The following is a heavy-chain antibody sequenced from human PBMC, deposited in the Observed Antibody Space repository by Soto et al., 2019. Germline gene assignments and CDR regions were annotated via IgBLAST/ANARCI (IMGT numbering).Heavy chain of an antibody. CDR1: GFTVSSNY. J-gene: IGHJ4*02. CDR2: IYSGGST. V-gene: IGHV3-53*01. CDR3: ARHITMDPLLVY. D-gene: IGHD3-10*01. Sequence: EVQLVESGGGLIQPGGSLRLSCAASGFTVSSNYMSWVRQAPGKGLEWVAVIYSGGSTYYADSVKGRFTISRDNSKNTLYLQMNSLRAEDTAVYYCARHITMDPLLVYWGQGTLVTVSS.